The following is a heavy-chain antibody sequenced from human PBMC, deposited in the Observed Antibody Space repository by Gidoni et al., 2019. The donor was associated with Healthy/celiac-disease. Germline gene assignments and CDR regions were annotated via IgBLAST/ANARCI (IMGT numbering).Heavy chain of an antibody. CDR3: TTDRIVDTDSDY. CDR2: IKSKTDGGTT. D-gene: IGHD5-18*01. CDR1: GFTLSNAS. J-gene: IGHJ4*02. V-gene: IGHV3-15*01. Sequence: EVQLVESGGRLVKPGGALRRTCAASGFTLSNASMSWVRQAPGQGLGWVGRIKSKTDGGTTDYAAPVKCRFSISRADSKNTLYLQMNSLKPEDTAVYYCTTDRIVDTDSDYWGQGTLVPVSS.